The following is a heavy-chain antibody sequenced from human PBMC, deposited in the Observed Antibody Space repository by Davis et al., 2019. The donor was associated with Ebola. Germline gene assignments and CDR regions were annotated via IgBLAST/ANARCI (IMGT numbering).Heavy chain of an antibody. CDR3: ARRGDYYDSRFGSIRYYFDY. D-gene: IGHD3-22*01. V-gene: IGHV1-69*06. CDR1: GGTFSSYA. CDR2: IIPIFGTA. Sequence: SVKVSCKASGGTFSSYAISWVRQAPGQGLEWMGGIIPIFGTAHYAQKLQGRVTITADKSTSTAYMELSSLRSEDTAVYYCARRGDYYDSRFGSIRYYFDYWGQGTLVTVSS. J-gene: IGHJ4*02.